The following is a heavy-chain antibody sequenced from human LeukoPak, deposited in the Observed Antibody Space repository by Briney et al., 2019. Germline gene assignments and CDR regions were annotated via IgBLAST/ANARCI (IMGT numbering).Heavy chain of an antibody. CDR1: GGTFSSYA. J-gene: IGHJ6*03. CDR3: ASRLPPIVVVPAAIYYYYMDV. Sequence: SSVKVSCQPSGGTFSSYAISWVRHAPGPGLESIGGCIPIFGTAHYPQKFQGRVTITADESTSTAYMELSSLRSADTAVYYCASRLPPIVVVPAAIYYYYMDVWGKGTTVTVSS. V-gene: IGHV1-69*13. D-gene: IGHD2-2*01. CDR2: CIPIFGTA.